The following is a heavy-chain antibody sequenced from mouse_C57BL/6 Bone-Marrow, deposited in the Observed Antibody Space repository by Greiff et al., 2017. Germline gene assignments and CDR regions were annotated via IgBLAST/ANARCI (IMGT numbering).Heavy chain of an antibody. CDR3: ACLKGTTAPYCYFDV. CDR1: GYTFTSYG. D-gene: IGHD1-2*01. J-gene: IGHJ1*03. V-gene: IGHV1-81*01. Sequence: QVHVKQSGAELARPGASVKLSCKASGYTFTSYGISWVKQRPGQGLEWIGEIYPRSGNTYYNEKFKGKATLTADKSSSTAYMELRSLTSEDSAVYFCACLKGTTAPYCYFDVWGTGTTVTVSS. CDR2: IYPRSGNT.